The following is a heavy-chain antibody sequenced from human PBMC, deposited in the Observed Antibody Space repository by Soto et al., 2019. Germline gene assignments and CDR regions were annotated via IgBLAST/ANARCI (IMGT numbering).Heavy chain of an antibody. CDR2: ISYDGSNK. D-gene: IGHD1-1*01. J-gene: IGHJ6*02. V-gene: IGHV3-30*18. CDR3: ANESPTLLNYYNCIDV. CDR1: GFTFSSYG. Sequence: GGSLRLSCAASGFTFSSYGMHWVRQAPGKGLEWVAVISYDGSNKYYADSVKGRFTISRDNSKNTLYLQMNSLRAEDTAVYYCANESPTLLNYYNCIDVWGQGTTVTVSS.